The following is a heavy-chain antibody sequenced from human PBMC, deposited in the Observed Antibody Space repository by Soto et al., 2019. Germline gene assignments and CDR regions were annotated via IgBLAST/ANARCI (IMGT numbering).Heavy chain of an antibody. CDR2: IYHGGST. J-gene: IGHJ4*02. CDR3: ARDKITGLFDY. CDR1: GGSISSGGYS. V-gene: IGHV4-30-2*01. D-gene: IGHD2-8*02. Sequence: SETLSLTCAVSGGSISSGGYSWSWIRQPPGKGLEWIGYIYHGGSTYYNPSLKSRVTISVDTSKNQFSLKLNSVTAADTAVYYCARDKITGLFDYWGQGTLVTVSS.